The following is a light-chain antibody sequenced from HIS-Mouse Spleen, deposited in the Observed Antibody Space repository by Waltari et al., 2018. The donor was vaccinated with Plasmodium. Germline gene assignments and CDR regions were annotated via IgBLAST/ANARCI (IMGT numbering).Light chain of an antibody. CDR1: QGISSY. J-gene: IGKJ4*01. V-gene: IGKV1-9*01. CDR2: AAS. CDR3: QQLNSYPLT. Sequence: DIQLTQSPSFLSASLGDRFPCTCRASQGISSYLAWYQQKPGKAPKLLIYAASTLQSGVPSRFSGSGSGTEFTLTISSLQPEDFATYYCQQLNSYPLTFGGGTKVEIK.